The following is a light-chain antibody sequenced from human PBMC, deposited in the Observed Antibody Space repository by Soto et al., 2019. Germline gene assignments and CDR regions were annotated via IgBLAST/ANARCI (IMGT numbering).Light chain of an antibody. CDR2: GAS. V-gene: IGKV1-16*02. CDR3: LQQNSYPRT. Sequence: DIQMTQSPSSLSASVGDRVTITCRARQGLNNDLACSQQKPGKDPKCLIYGASSLQSGVPSKFSGSGSGTDFTLSNSRVQPVDFTVYYCLQQNSYPRTFGRGNNVELK. CDR1: QGLNND. J-gene: IGKJ4*01.